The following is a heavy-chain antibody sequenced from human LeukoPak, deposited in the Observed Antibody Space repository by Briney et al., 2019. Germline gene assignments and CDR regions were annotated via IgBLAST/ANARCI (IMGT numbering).Heavy chain of an antibody. D-gene: IGHD6-13*01. J-gene: IGHJ4*02. Sequence: GGSLRLSCAASGFPFSTYAMNWVRQAPGKDLECVSSIRGTGGGTYYADSVKGRFTTSRDNSKNTLYLQMNSLRAGDTAVYYCAKSSWFDSFDYWGQGTLVTVSS. V-gene: IGHV3-23*01. CDR1: GFPFSTYA. CDR3: AKSSWFDSFDY. CDR2: IRGTGGGT.